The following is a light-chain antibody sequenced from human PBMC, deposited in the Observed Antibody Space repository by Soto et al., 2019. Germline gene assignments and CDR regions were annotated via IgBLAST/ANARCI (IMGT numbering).Light chain of an antibody. CDR1: PSNIGSNT. CDR3: AAWDDSLSGHVV. J-gene: IGLJ2*01. Sequence: QSVLTQPHSASGTPGQRVTISCSGSPSNIGSNTVSWYQQFSGSAPRLIMYRDYRRPSGVPDRFSGSKSGTSASLAISGLQSEYEAIFYCAAWDDSLSGHVVFGGGTKLTVL. V-gene: IGLV1-44*01. CDR2: RDY.